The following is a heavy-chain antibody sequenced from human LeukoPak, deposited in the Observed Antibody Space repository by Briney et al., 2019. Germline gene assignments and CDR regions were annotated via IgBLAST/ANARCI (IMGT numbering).Heavy chain of an antibody. CDR3: ARDISSAAAGFDY. V-gene: IGHV4-30-2*01. J-gene: IGHJ4*02. CDR2: IYHSGST. CDR1: GGSISSGGYY. D-gene: IGHD6-13*01. Sequence: PSQTLSLTCTVSGGSISSGGYYWSWIRQPPGKGLEWIGYIYHSGSTYYNPSLKSRVTISVDRSKNQFSLKLSSVTAADTAVYYCARDISSAAAGFDYWGQGTLVTVSS.